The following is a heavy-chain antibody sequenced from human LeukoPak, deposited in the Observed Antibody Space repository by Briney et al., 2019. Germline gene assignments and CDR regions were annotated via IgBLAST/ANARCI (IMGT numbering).Heavy chain of an antibody. D-gene: IGHD6-13*01. CDR3: ARDLGYSSSWLSWFDP. CDR2: INHSGST. Sequence: PSQTLSLTCAVYGGSFSGYYWSWIRQPPGKGLEWIGEINHSGSTNYNPTLKSRVTMSVDTSKNQFSRKLSSVTAADTAVYYCARDLGYSSSWLSWFDPWGQGTLVTVSS. J-gene: IGHJ5*02. CDR1: GGSFSGYY. V-gene: IGHV4-34*01.